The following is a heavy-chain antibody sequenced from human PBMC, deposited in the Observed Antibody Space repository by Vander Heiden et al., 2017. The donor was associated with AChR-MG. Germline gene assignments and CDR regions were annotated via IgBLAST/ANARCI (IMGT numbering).Heavy chain of an antibody. CDR1: GLTYSNYW. Sequence: EVRLVESGGGLVQPGASLRLSCVVSGLTYSNYWMSWVRQAPGKGLEWVANINEDGSERNYVDSVRGRFTISRDNAKNSLYLQMNSLTAEDTALYYCARDEGAAGNWGQGALVTVSS. CDR3: ARDEGAAGN. V-gene: IGHV3-7*03. J-gene: IGHJ4*02. CDR2: INEDGSER.